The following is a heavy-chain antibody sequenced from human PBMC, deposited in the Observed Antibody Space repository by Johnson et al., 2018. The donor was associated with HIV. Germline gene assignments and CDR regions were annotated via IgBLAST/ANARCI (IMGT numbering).Heavy chain of an antibody. CDR3: AREVAGDYGDSPGAFDI. D-gene: IGHD4-17*01. V-gene: IGHV3-11*01. J-gene: IGHJ3*02. Sequence: QVQLVESGGGLVKPGGSLRLSCAASGFTFSDYYMSWIRQAPGKGLEWVSYISSSGSTIYYADSVKGRFTISRDNSKNTLYLQMNSLRAEGTAVYYCAREVAGDYGDSPGAFDIWGQGTMVTVAS. CDR2: ISSSGSTI. CDR1: GFTFSDYY.